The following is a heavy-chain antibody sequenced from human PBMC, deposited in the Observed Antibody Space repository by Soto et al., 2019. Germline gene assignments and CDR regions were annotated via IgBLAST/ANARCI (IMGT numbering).Heavy chain of an antibody. V-gene: IGHV1-69*01. CDR1: GGTFSSYA. D-gene: IGHD6-13*01. J-gene: IGHJ6*02. CDR3: ARVIEAAGIHYCGMDV. CDR2: IIPIFGTA. Sequence: QVQLVQSGAEVKKPGSSVKVSCKASGGTFSSYAISWVRQAPGQGLEWMGGIIPIFGTANYAQKFQGRVTITADESTSTAYMELSSLRSEDTAVYYGARVIEAAGIHYCGMDVWGQGTKVTVSS.